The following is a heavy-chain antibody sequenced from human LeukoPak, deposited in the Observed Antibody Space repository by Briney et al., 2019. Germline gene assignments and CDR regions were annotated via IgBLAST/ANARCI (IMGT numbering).Heavy chain of an antibody. CDR1: GGSISSSNW. D-gene: IGHD4-17*01. Sequence: SETLSLTCAVSGGSISSSNWWSWVRQPPGKGLEWIGEIYHSGSTNYNPSLKSRVTISVDKSKNQFSLKLSSVTAADTAVYYCARGGADYGASLYYFDFWGQGTLVTVSS. CDR3: ARGGADYGASLYYFDF. CDR2: IYHSGST. J-gene: IGHJ4*02. V-gene: IGHV4-4*02.